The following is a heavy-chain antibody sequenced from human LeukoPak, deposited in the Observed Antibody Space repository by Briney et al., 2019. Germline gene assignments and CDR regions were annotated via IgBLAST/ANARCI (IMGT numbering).Heavy chain of an antibody. J-gene: IGHJ4*02. V-gene: IGHV1-2*02. CDR3: ARALGEYYDFWSGRYYFDY. CDR1: GYTFTGYY. D-gene: IGHD3-3*01. CDR2: INPNSGGT. Sequence: ALVKVSCKASGYTFTGYYMHWVRQAPGQGLEWMGWINPNSGGTNYAQKFQGRVTMTRDTSISTAYMELSRLRSDDTAVYYCARALGEYYDFWSGRYYFDYWGQGTLVTVSS.